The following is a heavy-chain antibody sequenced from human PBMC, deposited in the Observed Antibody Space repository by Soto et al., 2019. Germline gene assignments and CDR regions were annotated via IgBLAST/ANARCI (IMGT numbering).Heavy chain of an antibody. J-gene: IGHJ6*02. D-gene: IGHD3-10*01. CDR2: IYYSGST. V-gene: IGHV4-39*01. CDR3: ARLGEGAVSNYYYYGMDV. Sequence: SETLSLTCTVSGGSISSSSDFWGWIRQPPGKGLEWIGSIYYSGSTYYNPSLKSRVTISVDTSKNQFSLKLSSVTAADTAVYYCARLGEGAVSNYYYYGMDVWGQGTTVTVSS. CDR1: GGSISSSSDF.